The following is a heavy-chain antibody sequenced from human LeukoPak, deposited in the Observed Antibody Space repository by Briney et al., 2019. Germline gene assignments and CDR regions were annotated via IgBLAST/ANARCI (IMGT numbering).Heavy chain of an antibody. CDR1: GYTFTSYD. CDR3: ARLDGSGYCSGGSCYANWFDP. J-gene: IGHJ5*02. D-gene: IGHD2-15*01. V-gene: IGHV1-8*01. CDR2: MNPNSGNT. Sequence: ASVKVSCKASGYTFTSYDINWVRQATGQGLEWMGWMNPNSGNTGYAQKFQGRVTMTRNTSISTAYMELSSLRSEDTAVYYCARLDGSGYCSGGSCYANWFDPWGQGTLVTVSS.